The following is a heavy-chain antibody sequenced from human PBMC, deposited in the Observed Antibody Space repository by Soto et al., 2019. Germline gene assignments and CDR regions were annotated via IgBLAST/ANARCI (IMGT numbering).Heavy chain of an antibody. V-gene: IGHV3-9*01. Sequence: LRLSCAASGFTFDDYAMHWVRQIPGKGLQWVSGISWSTSSIGYGASLRGRFLISRDNANNSLYLQMNDLRPEDTALYYCGKASSSNSWSPIDYWGQGTMVTVSS. CDR1: GFTFDDYA. CDR3: GKASSSNSWSPIDY. J-gene: IGHJ4*02. CDR2: ISWSTSSI. D-gene: IGHD3-3*01.